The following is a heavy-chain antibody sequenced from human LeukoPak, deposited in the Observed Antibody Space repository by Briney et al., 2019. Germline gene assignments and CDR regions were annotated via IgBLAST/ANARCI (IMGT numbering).Heavy chain of an antibody. D-gene: IGHD3-10*01. CDR2: ICSSGHP. CDR3: AISGLGLGDFRGLDY. J-gene: IGHJ4*02. V-gene: IGHV3-53*01. Sequence: PGGSVRLSCAASGFNVSNNYMNWVRQAPGKGLEWVSVICSSGHPYYGESVKGRFPIPRETSKNALYLPMSSLRAEDTAVYYCAISGLGLGDFRGLDYWGQETLVSVSS. CDR1: GFNVSNNY.